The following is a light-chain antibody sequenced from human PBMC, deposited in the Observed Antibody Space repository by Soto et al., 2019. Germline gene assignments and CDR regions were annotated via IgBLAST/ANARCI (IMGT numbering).Light chain of an antibody. J-gene: IGKJ1*01. CDR3: QQYGSSPWT. CDR1: QSVSSSY. CDR2: GAS. V-gene: IGKV3-20*01. Sequence: EIVLTQSPCTLSLSPGERATLSCRASQSVSSSYLAWYQQKPGQAPRLLIYGASSRATGIPARFSGSGSGTDFTLTISRLEPEDFAVYYCQQYGSSPWTFGQGTKVEIK.